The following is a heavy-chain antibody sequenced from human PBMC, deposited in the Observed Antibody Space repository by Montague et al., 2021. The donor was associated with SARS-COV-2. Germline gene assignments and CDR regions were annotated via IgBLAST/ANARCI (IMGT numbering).Heavy chain of an antibody. CDR2: SYYSGST. V-gene: IGHV4-31*03. CDR1: RGSISSGGNY. J-gene: IGHJ3*01. D-gene: IGHD6-13*01. Sequence: TLSLTCTVSRGSISSGGNYWSWIRQHPVKGLEWIGYSYYSGSTYYNPSLKSRVSISVDTSKNQFSLKLSSVTAADTAVYYCARGRRYSSTWYGAFDPWGRGTMVTVSS. CDR3: ARGRRYSSTWYGAFDP.